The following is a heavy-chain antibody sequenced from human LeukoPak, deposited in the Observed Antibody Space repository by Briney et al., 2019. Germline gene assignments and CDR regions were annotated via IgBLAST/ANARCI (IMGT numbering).Heavy chain of an antibody. Sequence: GGSLRLSCAASGFTFSSYGMHWVRQAPGKGLEWVAFIRYDESNKYYADSVKGRFTISRDDSKNTLYLQMNSLRAEDTAVYYCARARLDRGYSSRSYYMDVWGKGTTVTVSS. CDR1: GFTFSSYG. J-gene: IGHJ6*03. CDR2: IRYDESNK. D-gene: IGHD6-13*01. CDR3: ARARLDRGYSSRSYYMDV. V-gene: IGHV3-30*02.